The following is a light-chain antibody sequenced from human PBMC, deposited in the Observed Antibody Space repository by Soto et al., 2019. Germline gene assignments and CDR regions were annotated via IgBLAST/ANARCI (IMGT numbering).Light chain of an antibody. CDR3: QQYGSPWP. V-gene: IGKV3-20*01. Sequence: EIVLTQSPGTLSLSPGERATLSCRASQSVSSSYLAWYQQKPGQAPRLLIYGASSRATGIPDRFSGSGSGTDFTLTISRLEPEDFAVYSCQQYGSPWPFGQGTKVEIK. CDR2: GAS. J-gene: IGKJ1*01. CDR1: QSVSSSY.